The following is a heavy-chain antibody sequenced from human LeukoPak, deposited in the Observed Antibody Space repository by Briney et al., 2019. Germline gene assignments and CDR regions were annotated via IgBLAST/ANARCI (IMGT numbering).Heavy chain of an antibody. CDR2: INSDGSST. V-gene: IGHV3-74*01. D-gene: IGHD2-2*02. CDR3: ARGLYCSSTSCYIFDY. Sequence: GGSLRLSCAASGFTSSSYWMHWVRQAPGKGLVWVSRINSDGSSTSYADSVKGRFTISRDNAKNTLYLQMNSLRAEDTAVYYCARGLYCSSTSCYIFDYWGQGTLVTVSS. CDR1: GFTSSSYW. J-gene: IGHJ4*02.